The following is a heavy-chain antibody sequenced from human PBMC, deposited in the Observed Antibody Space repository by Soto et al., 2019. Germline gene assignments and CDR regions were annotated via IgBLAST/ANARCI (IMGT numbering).Heavy chain of an antibody. D-gene: IGHD2-15*01. Sequence: GASVKVSCKASGGTFSSYTIGWVRQAPGQGLEWMGRIIPILGIANYAQKFQGRVTITADKSTSTAYMELSSLRSEDTAVYYCARGYCSGGSCYYRANWFDPWGQGTLVTVSS. J-gene: IGHJ5*02. CDR2: IIPILGIA. V-gene: IGHV1-69*02. CDR3: ARGYCSGGSCYYRANWFDP. CDR1: GGTFSSYT.